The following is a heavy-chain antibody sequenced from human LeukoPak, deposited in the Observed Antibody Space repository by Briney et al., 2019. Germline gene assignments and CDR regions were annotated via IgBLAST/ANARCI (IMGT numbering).Heavy chain of an antibody. J-gene: IGHJ4*02. CDR3: AKEVAARPAARIYYFDY. CDR2: ISSDGSNK. V-gene: IGHV3-30*18. Sequence: GGSLRLSCAASGFTFSSYGMHWVRQAPGKGLEWVAVISSDGSNKYYADSVKGRFTISRDNSKNTLYLQMNSLRAEDTAVYYCAKEVAARPAARIYYFDYWGQGTLVTVSS. D-gene: IGHD6-6*01. CDR1: GFTFSSYG.